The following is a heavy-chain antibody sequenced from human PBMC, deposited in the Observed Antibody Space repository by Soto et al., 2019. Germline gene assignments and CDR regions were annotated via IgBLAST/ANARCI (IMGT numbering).Heavy chain of an antibody. CDR3: ARWLGYSYGSRYYVMDV. CDR1: GYTFTGYY. D-gene: IGHD5-18*01. J-gene: IGHJ6*02. Sequence: ASVKVSCKASGYTFTGYYMHWVRQAPGQGLEWMGWINPNSGGTNYAQKFQGWVTMTRDTSISTAYMELSRLRSDDTAVYYCARWLGYSYGSRYYVMDVWGQGTTVTVSS. CDR2: INPNSGGT. V-gene: IGHV1-2*04.